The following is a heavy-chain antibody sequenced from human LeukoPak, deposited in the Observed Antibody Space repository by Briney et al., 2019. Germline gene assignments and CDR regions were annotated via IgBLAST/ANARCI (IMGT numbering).Heavy chain of an antibody. Sequence: GRSLRLSCAASGFTFSRFGMHWVRQAPGKGLEWVAVISYDGSNKYYADSVKGRSTISRDNSKNTLYLQMNSLRAEDTAVYYCARARFTMVRGVIDYWGQGTLVTVSS. D-gene: IGHD3-10*01. J-gene: IGHJ4*02. V-gene: IGHV3-30*03. CDR2: ISYDGSNK. CDR3: ARARFTMVRGVIDY. CDR1: GFTFSRFG.